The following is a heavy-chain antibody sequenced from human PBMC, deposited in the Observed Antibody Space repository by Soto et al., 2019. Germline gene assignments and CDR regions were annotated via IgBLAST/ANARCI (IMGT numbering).Heavy chain of an antibody. V-gene: IGHV4-39*01. CDR2: VYSNGHT. D-gene: IGHD2-8*01. Sequence: PSETLSLTCTVSGDSISNKNYHWGWPPQPPGKGLEWIGPVYSNGHTYHNPSLKSRLAMAVDTSKNQFSLSLISVTAADTAVYFCASRTNGRPVDSWGQGTLVTVSS. J-gene: IGHJ4*02. CDR1: GDSISNKNYH. CDR3: ASRTNGRPVDS.